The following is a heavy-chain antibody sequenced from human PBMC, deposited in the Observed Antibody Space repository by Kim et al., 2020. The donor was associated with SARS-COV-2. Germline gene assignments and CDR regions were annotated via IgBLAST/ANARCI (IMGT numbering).Heavy chain of an antibody. D-gene: IGHD4-17*01. CDR2: INPSGGST. CDR3: ARGVFKTTVTTIEWFDP. Sequence: ASVKVSCKASGYTFTSYYMHWVRQAPGQGLEWMGIINPSGGSTSYAQKFQGRVTMTRDTSTSTVYMELSSLRSEDTAVYYCARGVFKTTVTTIEWFDPWGQGTLVTVSS. V-gene: IGHV1-46*01. J-gene: IGHJ5*02. CDR1: GYTFTSYY.